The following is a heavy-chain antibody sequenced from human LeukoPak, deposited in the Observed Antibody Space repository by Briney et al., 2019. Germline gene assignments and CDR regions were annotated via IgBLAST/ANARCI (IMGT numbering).Heavy chain of an antibody. J-gene: IGHJ3*02. CDR2: ISHDGSNK. D-gene: IGHD5-18*01. CDR3: AGLDAAMPDAFDI. CDR1: GFTFSSYG. V-gene: IGHV3-30*03. Sequence: GGSLRLSCAASGFTFSSYGMHWVRQAPGKGLEWVAAISHDGSNKYSADSVKGRFTISRDNSKNTLYLQMNSLRADDTAVYYCAGLDAAMPDAFDIWGQGTTVTVSS.